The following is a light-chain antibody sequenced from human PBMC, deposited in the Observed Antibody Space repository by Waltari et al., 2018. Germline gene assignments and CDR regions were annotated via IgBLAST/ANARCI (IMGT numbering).Light chain of an antibody. CDR3: QHYVRLPVS. CDR1: QSVSRS. CDR2: GAS. V-gene: IGKV3-20*01. J-gene: IGKJ1*01. Sequence: IALTQSPGTLSLSPGERPTLSCRASQSVSRSLAWYQQKPGQAPRLLIYGASSRATGVPDMFSGSGSGTDFSLTINRLEPEDFAVYYCQHYVRLPVSFGQGTKVEIK.